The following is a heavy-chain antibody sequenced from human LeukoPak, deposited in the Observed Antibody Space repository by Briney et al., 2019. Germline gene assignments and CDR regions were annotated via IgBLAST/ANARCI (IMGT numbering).Heavy chain of an antibody. V-gene: IGHV3-21*01. J-gene: IGHJ4*02. Sequence: GGSLRLSCAASGFTFSSYSMNWVRQAPGKGLEWVSSISSSSSYIYYADSVKGRFTISRDNSKNTLYLQMNSLRAEDTAVYYCARDLGYCSGSTCYVGYFDYWGQGTQVTVSS. CDR1: GFTFSSYS. CDR3: ARDLGYCSGSTCYVGYFDY. CDR2: ISSSSSYI. D-gene: IGHD2-15*01.